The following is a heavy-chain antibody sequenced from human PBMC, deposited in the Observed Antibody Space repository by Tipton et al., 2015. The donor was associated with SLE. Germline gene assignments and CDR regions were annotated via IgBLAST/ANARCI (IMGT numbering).Heavy chain of an antibody. CDR3: AELSTADAFDV. CDR2: IKQDGSEK. D-gene: IGHD5/OR15-5a*01. CDR1: GFTFSRYW. J-gene: IGHJ3*01. Sequence: SLRLPCVASGFTFSRYWMTWVRQAPGKGLEWVANIKQDGSEKYYADSVKGRFTISRDNAKNSLYLQMNSLRAEDAALYYCAELSTADAFDVWGQGAMVIVSS. V-gene: IGHV3-7*01.